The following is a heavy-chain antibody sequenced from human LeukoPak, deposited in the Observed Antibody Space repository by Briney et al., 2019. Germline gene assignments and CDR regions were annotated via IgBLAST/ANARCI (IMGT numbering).Heavy chain of an antibody. CDR2: INHNGNVN. Sequence: GGSLRLSCAASGFTFSSYWMNWARQAPGKGLEWVASINHNGNVNYYVDSVKGRFTISRDNAKNTLSLQMNSLRDDDTAVYYCTRDPRLREFESWGQGTLVTVSS. V-gene: IGHV3-7*01. CDR1: GFTFSSYW. D-gene: IGHD2-21*02. CDR3: TRDPRLREFES. J-gene: IGHJ1*01.